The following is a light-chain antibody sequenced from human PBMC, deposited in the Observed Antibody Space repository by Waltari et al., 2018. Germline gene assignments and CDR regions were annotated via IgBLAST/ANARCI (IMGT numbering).Light chain of an antibody. J-gene: IGKJ5*01. CDR1: QSVSRY. CDR3: QQRSKWPFT. Sequence: EIVLTQSPATLSLSPGERATLACRASQSVSRYLAWYQQKPGQAPRLLMYDASNRATGIPARFSGSGSGTDLTLTISSLEPEDFAVYYCQQRSKWPFTFGQGTGLEIK. CDR2: DAS. V-gene: IGKV3-11*01.